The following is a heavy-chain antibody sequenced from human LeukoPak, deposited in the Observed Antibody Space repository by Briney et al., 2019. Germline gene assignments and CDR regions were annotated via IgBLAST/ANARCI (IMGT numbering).Heavy chain of an antibody. D-gene: IGHD3-10*01. J-gene: IGHJ4*02. CDR1: GGSFSGYY. CDR3: ARLRGYYFGSGTHTGFDY. V-gene: IGHV4-34*01. CDR2: LNHSGST. Sequence: PLETLSLTCAVYGGSFSGYYWSWIRQPPGKGLEWIGELNHSGSTNYNPSLTSRLTISVDTSKSQFSLKLSSVTAADTAVYYCARLRGYYFGSGTHTGFDYWGQGTLLTVSS.